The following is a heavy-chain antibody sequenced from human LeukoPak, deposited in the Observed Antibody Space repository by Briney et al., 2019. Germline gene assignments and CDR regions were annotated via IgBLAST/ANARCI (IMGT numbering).Heavy chain of an antibody. D-gene: IGHD3-3*01. V-gene: IGHV1-2*02. CDR2: INPNSGGT. J-gene: IGHJ6*03. CDR1: RYTFTGYY. Sequence: GASVKVSCNASRYTFTGYYMHWVRQAPGQGLEWMGWINPNSGGTNYAQKFQGRVTMTRDTSISTAYVELSRLRSDDTAVYYCARDQNEYDFWSGYYAYYYYYYMDVWGKGTTVTVSS. CDR3: ARDQNEYDFWSGYYAYYYYYYMDV.